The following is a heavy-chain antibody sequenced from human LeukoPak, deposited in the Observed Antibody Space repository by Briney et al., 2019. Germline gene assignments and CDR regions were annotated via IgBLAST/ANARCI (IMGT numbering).Heavy chain of an antibody. J-gene: IGHJ3*01. V-gene: IGHV3-7*01. Sequence: GGSLRLSCEASGFTLRSFSMSWVRQAPGKGREWVANIKQDGCDKYYVVSVKGPFTISRDNANNSIYLQMNSLRAEDSAVYYCARNRPLRENGWYCYVFDVWGLGTMVTVSS. CDR3: ARNRPLRENGWYCYVFDV. CDR1: GFTLRSFS. CDR2: IKQDGCDK. D-gene: IGHD6-19*01.